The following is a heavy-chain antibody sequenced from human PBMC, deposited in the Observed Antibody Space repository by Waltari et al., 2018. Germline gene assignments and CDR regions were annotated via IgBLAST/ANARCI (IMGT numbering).Heavy chain of an antibody. Sequence: EVQLVESGGGVVRPGGSLRLSCAASGFTFDDYGMSWARQAPGKGLEWVSGINWNGGSTGYADSVKGRFTISRDNAKNTVYLQMNSLRAEDTAMYYCTKDLDLGRGRRMLSGMDVWGQGTTVTVSS. V-gene: IGHV3-20*04. CDR2: INWNGGST. D-gene: IGHD3-16*01. CDR3: TKDLDLGRGRRMLSGMDV. CDR1: GFTFDDYG. J-gene: IGHJ6*02.